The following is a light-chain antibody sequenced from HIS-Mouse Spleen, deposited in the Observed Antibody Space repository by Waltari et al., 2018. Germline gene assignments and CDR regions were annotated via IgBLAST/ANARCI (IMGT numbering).Light chain of an antibody. CDR2: DDS. V-gene: IGLV3-21*03. CDR1: NIGSKS. J-gene: IGLJ2*01. CDR3: QVWDSSSDHVV. Sequence: SYVLTQPPSVSVAPGKTARITCGGNNIGSKSVHWYQQKPGQAPVLGVYDDSDRPSGIPGRFSGSNPGRTATLTISRVEAGDEADYYCQVWDSSSDHVVFGGGTKLTVL.